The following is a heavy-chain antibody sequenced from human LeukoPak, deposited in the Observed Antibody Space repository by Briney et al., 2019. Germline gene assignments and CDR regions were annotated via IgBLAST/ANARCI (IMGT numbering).Heavy chain of an antibody. Sequence: PGGSLRLSCTASGFTFSGYAMSWVRQAPGKGLEWVSTILGSGDSTFYADSVKGRFTISRDNSKNTLFLHMTSLRAEDTAVYYYAKLYSSGWYVADYWGQGTLVTVSS. CDR1: GFTFSGYA. D-gene: IGHD6-19*01. CDR3: AKLYSSGWYVADY. J-gene: IGHJ4*02. V-gene: IGHV3-23*01. CDR2: ILGSGDST.